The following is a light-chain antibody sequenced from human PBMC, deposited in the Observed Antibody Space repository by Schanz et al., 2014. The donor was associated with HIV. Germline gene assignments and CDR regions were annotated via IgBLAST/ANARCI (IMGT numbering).Light chain of an antibody. Sequence: DIQMTQSPSSLSASVGDRVTITCRASQSISSYLNWYQQKPGKAPKLLIYAASSLQSGVPSRFSGSASGTDFTLTISCLQSEDFATYYCQQYYTYPRTFGQGTKVEIK. CDR3: QQYYTYPRT. V-gene: IGKV1-39*01. CDR1: QSISSY. J-gene: IGKJ1*01. CDR2: AAS.